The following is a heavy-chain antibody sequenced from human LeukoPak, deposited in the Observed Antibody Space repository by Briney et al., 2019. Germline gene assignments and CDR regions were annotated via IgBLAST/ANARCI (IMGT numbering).Heavy chain of an antibody. J-gene: IGHJ4*02. CDR2: ISYDGSNK. CDR1: GFTFGSYG. CDR3: ARDLGGATWD. Sequence: GGSLRLSCAASGFTFGSYGMHWVRQAPGKGPEWVAVISYDGSNKYYADSVKGRFTISRDNSKNTLYLQMNSLRAEDTAVYYCARDLGGATWDWGQGTLVTVSS. D-gene: IGHD1-26*01. V-gene: IGHV3-30*03.